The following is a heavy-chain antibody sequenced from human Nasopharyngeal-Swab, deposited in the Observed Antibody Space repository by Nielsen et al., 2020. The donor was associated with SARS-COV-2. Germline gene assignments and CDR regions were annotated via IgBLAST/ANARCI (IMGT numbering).Heavy chain of an antibody. V-gene: IGHV3-23*01. J-gene: IGHJ4*02. CDR1: GFTFSSYA. Sequence: GGSLRLSCAASGFTFSSYAMSWVRQAPGKGLEWVSAISGSGGSTYYADSVKGRFTISRDNSKNTLYLQMNSLRAEDTAVYYCAKVGNYYGSGSAPIPFDYWGQGTLVTVSS. D-gene: IGHD3-10*01. CDR2: ISGSGGST. CDR3: AKVGNYYGSGSAPIPFDY.